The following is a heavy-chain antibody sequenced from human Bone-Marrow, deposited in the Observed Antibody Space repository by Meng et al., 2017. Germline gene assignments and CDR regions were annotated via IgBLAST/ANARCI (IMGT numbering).Heavy chain of an antibody. CDR3: ARGSYGDYQRDYFDY. J-gene: IGHJ4*02. D-gene: IGHD4-17*01. V-gene: IGHV5-51*01. Sequence: GESLKISCQGFEYSFTSYFIAWVRQMPGKGLEWMGSIYPGDSDTRYSPSFQGQVTISVDKSINTAYLQWSSLKASDTAMYYCARGSYGDYQRDYFDYWGQGTLVTVSS. CDR2: IYPGDSDT. CDR1: EYSFTSYF.